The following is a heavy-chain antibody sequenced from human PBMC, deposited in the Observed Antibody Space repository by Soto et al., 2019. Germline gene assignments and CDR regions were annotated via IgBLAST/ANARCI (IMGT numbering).Heavy chain of an antibody. CDR3: AKDRYGDYSFGPLHGMDV. CDR2: ISYDGSNK. D-gene: IGHD4-17*01. J-gene: IGHJ6*02. CDR1: GFTFSSYG. Sequence: PGGSVRLSCAASGFTFSSYGMHWVRQAPGKGLEWVAVISYDGSNKYYADSVKGRFTISRDNSKNTLYLQMNSLRAEDTAVYYCAKDRYGDYSFGPLHGMDVWGQGTTVTVSS. V-gene: IGHV3-30*18.